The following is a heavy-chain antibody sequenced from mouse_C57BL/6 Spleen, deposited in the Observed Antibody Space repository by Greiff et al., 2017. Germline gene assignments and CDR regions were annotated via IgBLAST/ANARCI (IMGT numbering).Heavy chain of an antibody. CDR3: GRKEDAMDY. CDR2: LSSGSSTI. J-gene: IGHJ4*01. V-gene: IGHV5-17*01. CDR1: GFTFSDYG. Sequence: VTLVESGGGLVKPGGSLKLSCAASGFTFSDYGMHCVRQAPEQGLEWVAYLSSGSSTIYYADTVKGRFTISRDNAKNTLFLQMTRLRAEYTAMYYCGRKEDAMDYWGQGTSVTVAS.